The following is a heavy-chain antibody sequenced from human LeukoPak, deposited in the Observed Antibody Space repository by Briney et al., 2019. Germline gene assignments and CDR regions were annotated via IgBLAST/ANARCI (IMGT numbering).Heavy chain of an antibody. D-gene: IGHD3/OR15-3a*01. V-gene: IGHV3-30*14. Sequence: PGGSLRLSCAASGFTFSSYAMHWVRQAPGKGLEWVAVISYDGSNKYYADSVKGRFTISRDNSKNTLYLQMNSLRVEDTAVYFCARDRAANQDWVEFDPWGQGTPVIVSS. CDR2: ISYDGSNK. J-gene: IGHJ5*02. CDR3: ARDRAANQDWVEFDP. CDR1: GFTFSSYA.